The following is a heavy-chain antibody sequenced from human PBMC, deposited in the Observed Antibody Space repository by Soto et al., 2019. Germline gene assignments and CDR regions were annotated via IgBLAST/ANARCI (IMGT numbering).Heavy chain of an antibody. Sequence: QVQLVQSGAEVKKPGSSVNVSCEASGGTFSIDTISWVRQAPGQGLEWMGGSANSAQKFQGRLTVTADESTSTVYLQLRTLTSEDTAVYYCAREGPPDIAWFDPWGQGTLVSVSS. CDR2: GSA. CDR1: GGTFSIDT. J-gene: IGHJ5*02. D-gene: IGHD2-15*01. V-gene: IGHV1-69*01. CDR3: AREGPPDIAWFDP.